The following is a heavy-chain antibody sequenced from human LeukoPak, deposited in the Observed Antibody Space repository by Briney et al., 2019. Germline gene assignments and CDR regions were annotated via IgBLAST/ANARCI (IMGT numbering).Heavy chain of an antibody. CDR3: AKDLGSSGWYIDY. CDR1: GFTVSSNY. Sequence: GGSLRLSCAASGFTVSSNYMSWVRQAPGRGLEWVSSNSGGSTYYADSVKGRFTISRDNSKNTLYLQMNSLRAEDTAVYYCAKDLGSSGWYIDYWGQGTLVTVSS. D-gene: IGHD6-19*01. J-gene: IGHJ4*02. V-gene: IGHV3-53*01. CDR2: NSGGST.